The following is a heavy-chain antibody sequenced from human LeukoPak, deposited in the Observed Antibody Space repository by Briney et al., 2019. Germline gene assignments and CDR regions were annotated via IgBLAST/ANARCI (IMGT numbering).Heavy chain of an antibody. J-gene: IGHJ4*02. V-gene: IGHV1-2*06. CDR1: GYTFTDYH. CDR3: APSPSDTWPLDS. CDR2: INPNSGGT. Sequence: ASVKVSCKASGYTFTDYHMHWVRQAPGQGLEWMGRINPNSGGTIYARNFQGRVTLTRDTSISTAFMELTRLRSDDTAVYYCAPSPSDTWPLDSWGQGTLVTVSS. D-gene: IGHD1-26*01.